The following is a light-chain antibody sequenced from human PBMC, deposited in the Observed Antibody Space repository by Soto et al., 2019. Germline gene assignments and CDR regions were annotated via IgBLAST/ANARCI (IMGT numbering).Light chain of an antibody. J-gene: IGKJ1*01. CDR2: DAS. Sequence: DIQMTQSPSTLSASLGDRVTITCRASQTISSWFAWYQQKPGKAPELLIYDASTFESGVPSRFSGSGSGTEGSITISSLQKDDGTTFYCQQSSSFSRTFGQGTKVDIK. V-gene: IGKV1-5*01. CDR1: QTISSW. CDR3: QQSSSFSRT.